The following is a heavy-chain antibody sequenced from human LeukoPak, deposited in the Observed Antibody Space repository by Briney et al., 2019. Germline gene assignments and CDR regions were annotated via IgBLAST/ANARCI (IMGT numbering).Heavy chain of an antibody. CDR3: AKGITMIVVVTEYFQH. CDR1: GFTFSNSA. Sequence: PGGSLRLSCEASGFTFSNSAMSWVRQTPGKGLEWVSGISGSGGSTYYADSVTGRFTISRDNSKNTLYLQMDSLRPEDTAVYYCAKGITMIVVVTEYFQHWGQGTLVTVSS. J-gene: IGHJ1*01. CDR2: ISGSGGST. V-gene: IGHV3-23*01. D-gene: IGHD3-22*01.